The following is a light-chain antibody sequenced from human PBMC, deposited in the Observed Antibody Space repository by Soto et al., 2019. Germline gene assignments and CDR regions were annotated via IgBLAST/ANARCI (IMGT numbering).Light chain of an antibody. CDR3: KRYNIWPPT. CDR2: DSS. CDR1: QGIGDT. V-gene: IGKV3-15*01. J-gene: IGKJ4*01. Sequence: EIVLTQSPAALSVSPGERVTLSCRASQGIGDTLAWYQQKPGQTPRLLIYDSSTRAIGIPIRFSGSRSGTEFILTINGLQFEDFGVSYCKRYNIWPPTIVGGTKVDIK.